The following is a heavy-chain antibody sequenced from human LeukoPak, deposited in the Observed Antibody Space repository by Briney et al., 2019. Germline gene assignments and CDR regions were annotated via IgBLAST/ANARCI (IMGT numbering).Heavy chain of an antibody. D-gene: IGHD1-26*01. CDR1: GFSLDDYA. V-gene: IGHV3-9*01. Sequence: GGSLRLSCAASGFSLDDYAMHWVRQAPGQGLEWVSSISWDGRNMAYAASVKGRFTISRDNAQNSLYLQMYSLKTDDTAFYYCIKDMGFDLLKDAFDLWGQGMLVTVSS. J-gene: IGHJ3*01. CDR3: IKDMGFDLLKDAFDL. CDR2: ISWDGRNM.